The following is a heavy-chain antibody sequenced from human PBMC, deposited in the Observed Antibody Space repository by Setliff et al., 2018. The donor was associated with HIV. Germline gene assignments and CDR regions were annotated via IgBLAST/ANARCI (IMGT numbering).Heavy chain of an antibody. CDR3: ATHVIGVYSFDM. V-gene: IGHV4-39*01. CDR1: GGSISSSRYY. J-gene: IGHJ3*02. Sequence: PSETLSLTCTVSGGSISSSRYYWGWIRQPPGKGLECIGSIYYSGSTYYNPSLKSRVTISVDTSKNQFSLTLRSVNAADTAIYYCATHVIGVYSFDMWGQGTMVTVSS. D-gene: IGHD3-16*02. CDR2: IYYSGST.